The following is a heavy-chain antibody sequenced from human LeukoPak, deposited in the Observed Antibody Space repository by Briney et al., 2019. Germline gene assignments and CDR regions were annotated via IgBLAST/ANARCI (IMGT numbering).Heavy chain of an antibody. V-gene: IGHV1-69*04. J-gene: IGHJ4*02. CDR3: ARYRDGYNSYFDY. CDR2: IIPILGIA. CDR1: GYTFTSYG. D-gene: IGHD5-24*01. Sequence: GASVKVSCKASGYTFTSYGISWVRQAPGQGLEWMGRIIPILGIANYAQKFQGRVTITADKSTSTAYMELSSLRSEDTAVYYCARYRDGYNSYFDYWGQGTLVTVSS.